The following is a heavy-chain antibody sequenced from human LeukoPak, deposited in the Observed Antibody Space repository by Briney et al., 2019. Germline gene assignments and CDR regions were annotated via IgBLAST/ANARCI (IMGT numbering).Heavy chain of an antibody. D-gene: IGHD6-19*01. CDR3: ARDSSAWSRDY. Sequence: GGTLRLSCAASGFTFSAYSMTWVRQAPGKGLEWVSTILRNGDSTFYADYVRGRFSISRDNSKNTLYLQMNSLRADDTAIYFCARDSSAWSRDYWGQGTLVTVSS. V-gene: IGHV3-23*01. CDR2: ILRNGDST. J-gene: IGHJ4*02. CDR1: GFTFSAYS.